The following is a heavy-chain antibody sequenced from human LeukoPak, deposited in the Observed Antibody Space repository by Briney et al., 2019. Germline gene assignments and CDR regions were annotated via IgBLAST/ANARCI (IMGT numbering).Heavy chain of an antibody. CDR1: GYTFTGYY. CDR3: ATDCSSTSCYLFDP. Sequence: ASVKVSCKASGYTFTGYYMHWVRQAPGQGLEWMGWINPNSGGTNYVQKFQGRVTMTRDTSISTAYMELSRLRSDDTAVYYCATDCSSTSCYLFDPWGQGTLVTVSS. J-gene: IGHJ5*02. V-gene: IGHV1-2*02. D-gene: IGHD2-2*01. CDR2: INPNSGGT.